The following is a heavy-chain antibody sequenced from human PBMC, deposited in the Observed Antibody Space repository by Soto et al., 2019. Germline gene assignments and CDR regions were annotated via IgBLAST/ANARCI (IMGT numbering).Heavy chain of an antibody. CDR2: IYPSGTT. V-gene: IGHV4-4*07. J-gene: IGHJ6*02. CDR1: GDSFRNYY. D-gene: IGHD3-10*01. CDR3: ARDDFGSAGMDV. Sequence: SETLSLTCTVSGDSFRNYYWSWIRQPAGKGLEWIGRIYPSGTTNYNPSLKSRLTMSRDTSKNQFSLSLRPVTAADTAVYFCARDDFGSAGMDVWGQGTTVTVS.